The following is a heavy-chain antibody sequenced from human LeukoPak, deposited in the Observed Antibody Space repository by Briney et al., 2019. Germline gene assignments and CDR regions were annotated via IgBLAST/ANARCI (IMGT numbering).Heavy chain of an antibody. CDR2: ISGSGGST. CDR3: ARDLDYHDATGYYRQFDY. V-gene: IGHV3-23*01. D-gene: IGHD3-22*01. CDR1: GFTFSSYA. Sequence: GGSLRLSCAASGFTFSSYAMSWVRQAPGKGLEWVSAISGSGGSTYYADSVKGRFTISRDNSKNTLYLQMNSLRAEDTAVYYCARDLDYHDATGYYRQFDYWGQGTLVTVSS. J-gene: IGHJ4*02.